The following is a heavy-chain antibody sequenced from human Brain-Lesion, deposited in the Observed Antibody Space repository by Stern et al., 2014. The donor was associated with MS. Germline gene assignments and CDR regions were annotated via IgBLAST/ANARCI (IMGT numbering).Heavy chain of an antibody. CDR2: FDPEDGET. D-gene: IGHD1-26*01. CDR3: ATLSRGAGGNYYRHFDY. CDR1: GYTLTELS. V-gene: IGHV1-24*01. Sequence: VPLEESGAEVKKPGASVKVSCKVSGYTLTELSMHWVRQAPRKGLEWMGGFDPEDGETIYAQKFQGRVTMTEDTSTDTAYMELSSLRSEDTAVYYCATLSRGAGGNYYRHFDYWGQGTLVTVSS. J-gene: IGHJ4*02.